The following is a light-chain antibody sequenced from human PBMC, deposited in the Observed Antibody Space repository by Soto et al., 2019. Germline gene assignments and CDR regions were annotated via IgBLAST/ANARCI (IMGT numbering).Light chain of an antibody. J-gene: IGKJ4*01. CDR3: QQYYSTLLP. Sequence: DIVLTQSPDSLAVSLGERATINCKSSQSVLSTSNNKNYFAWYQQKPGQPPKLLIYWASTRESGVPDRFSGSGSGTDFTLTISSLQAEDVALYYCQQYYSTLLPFGGGTKV. CDR2: WAS. CDR1: QSVLSTSNNKNY. V-gene: IGKV4-1*01.